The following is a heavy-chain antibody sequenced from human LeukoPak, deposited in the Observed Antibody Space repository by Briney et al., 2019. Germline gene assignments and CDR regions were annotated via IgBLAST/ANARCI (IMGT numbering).Heavy chain of an antibody. CDR2: INRDGSER. CDR3: TRRNAMDV. Sequence: GGSLRLSCAASGFTFSNYWMTWVRQAPGKGLEWVANINRDGSERYYVDSVKGRFTISRDDAKSSLYLQMSSLRAEDTAVYYCTRRNAMDVWGQGTTVIVFS. CDR1: GFTFSNYW. J-gene: IGHJ6*02. V-gene: IGHV3-7*03.